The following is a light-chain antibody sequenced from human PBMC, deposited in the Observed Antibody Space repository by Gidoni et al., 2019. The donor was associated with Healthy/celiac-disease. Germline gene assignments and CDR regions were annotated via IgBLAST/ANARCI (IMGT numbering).Light chain of an antibody. J-gene: IGKJ2*01. CDR3: QQYNSYSYT. Sequence: DIQMTQSPSTLSASVGDRVTITCRASQSISSLLAWYQQKPGKAPKLLIYKASSLESGVPSRFSGSGSGTEFTLTISSLQPDDFATDYCQQYNSYSYTFGQGTKLEIK. CDR2: KAS. CDR1: QSISSL. V-gene: IGKV1-5*03.